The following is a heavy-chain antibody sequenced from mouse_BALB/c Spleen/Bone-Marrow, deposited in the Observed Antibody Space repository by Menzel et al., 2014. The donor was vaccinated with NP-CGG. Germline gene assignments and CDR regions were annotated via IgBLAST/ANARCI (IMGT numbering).Heavy chain of an antibody. D-gene: IGHD2-4*01. CDR1: GFNIKDTY. CDR3: ARYDYGFNLDY. CDR2: IDPANGNT. J-gene: IGHJ2*01. V-gene: IGHV14-3*02. Sequence: EVQLQQSGAEVVKPGASVKLSCTASGFNIKDTYMHWVKQRPEQGLEWIGRIDPANGNTKYDPKFQGKTTITADTSSNTSYLHHSSLKGEDPAFFCCARYDYGFNLDYGGQGTPPTV.